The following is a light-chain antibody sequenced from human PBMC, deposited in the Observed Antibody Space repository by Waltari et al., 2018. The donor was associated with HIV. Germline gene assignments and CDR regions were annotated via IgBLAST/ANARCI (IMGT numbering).Light chain of an antibody. CDR2: KAS. Sequence: DIQMTQSPSTLSASVVDRVTITCRASQSISSWLAWYQQKPGKAPKLLIYKASSLESGVPSRFSGSGSGTEFTLTISSLQPDDFATYYCQQYNSYPGLTFGGGTKVEIK. CDR1: QSISSW. J-gene: IGKJ4*01. V-gene: IGKV1-5*03. CDR3: QQYNSYPGLT.